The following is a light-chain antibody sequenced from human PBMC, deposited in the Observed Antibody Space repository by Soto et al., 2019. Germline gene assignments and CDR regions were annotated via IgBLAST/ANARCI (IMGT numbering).Light chain of an antibody. Sequence: EIVSTQSPDTLSLFPGERATLSCRASQSVSNTYLAWYQQKPGQAPTPLISAASTRATGTPDRFRGSGSGTDFTLTISRLELEDFAIYYCQQYGSSRWTFGQGTKVDIK. CDR1: QSVSNTY. J-gene: IGKJ1*01. V-gene: IGKV3-20*01. CDR2: AAS. CDR3: QQYGSSRWT.